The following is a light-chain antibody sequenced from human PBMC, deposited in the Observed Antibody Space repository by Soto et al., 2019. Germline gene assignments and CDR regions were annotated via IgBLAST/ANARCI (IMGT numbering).Light chain of an antibody. CDR2: EVS. V-gene: IGLV2-8*01. CDR3: SSYAGNNNWV. Sequence: QSALTQPPSASGSPGQSVTISCTGSSSDVGGYNYVSWYQQHPGKAPILMIYEVSKRPSGVPDRFSGSKSGNTASLTVSGLQAEDEADYSCSSYAGNNNWVFGGGTKLTVL. J-gene: IGLJ2*01. CDR1: SSDVGGYNY.